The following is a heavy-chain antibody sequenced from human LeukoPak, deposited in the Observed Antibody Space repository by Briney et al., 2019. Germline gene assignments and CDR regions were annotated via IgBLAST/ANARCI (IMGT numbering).Heavy chain of an antibody. Sequence: SETLSLTCTVSGGSISSYYWSWIRQPPGKGLEWIGYIYYSGSTSYNPSLKSRVTISVDTSKNQFSLKLSSVTAADTAVYYCARATHYDFWSGYIQPSYYFDYWGQGTLVTVSS. V-gene: IGHV4-59*01. CDR2: IYYSGST. CDR1: GGSISSYY. CDR3: ARATHYDFWSGYIQPSYYFDY. J-gene: IGHJ4*02. D-gene: IGHD3-3*01.